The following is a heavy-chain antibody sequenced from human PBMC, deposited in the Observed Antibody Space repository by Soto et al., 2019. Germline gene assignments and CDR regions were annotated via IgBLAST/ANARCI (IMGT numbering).Heavy chain of an antibody. CDR1: GETFNSCG. CDR2: ISAYNGNT. V-gene: IGHV1-18*01. D-gene: IGHD3-22*01. CDR3: ARGARYYYDSSGYYEVDYYYYGMDV. Sequence: ASVEVCCTASGETFNSCGISWVRQAHGQGLEWMGWISAYNGNTNYAQKLQGRVTMTTDTSTSTAYMELRSLRSDDTAVYYCARGARYYYDSSGYYEVDYYYYGMDVWGQGTTVTVSS. J-gene: IGHJ6*02.